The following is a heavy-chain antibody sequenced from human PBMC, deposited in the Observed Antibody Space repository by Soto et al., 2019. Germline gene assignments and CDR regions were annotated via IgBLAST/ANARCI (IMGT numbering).Heavy chain of an antibody. V-gene: IGHV1-69*13. CDR3: ARDKGYCSDTSCPDFDY. D-gene: IGHD2-15*01. Sequence: SVKVSCKASGGTFSSYAISWVRQAPGQGLEWMGGIIPIFGTANYAQKFQGRVTITADESTSTAYMELSSLRSEDTAVYYCARDKGYCSDTSCPDFDYWGQGTLVTVSS. J-gene: IGHJ4*02. CDR2: IIPIFGTA. CDR1: GGTFSSYA.